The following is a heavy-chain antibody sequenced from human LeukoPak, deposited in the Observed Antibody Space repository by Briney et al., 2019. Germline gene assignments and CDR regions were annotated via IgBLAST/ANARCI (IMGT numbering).Heavy chain of an antibody. CDR3: ARGNRDDYVWGTQVYYFDY. J-gene: IGHJ4*02. CDR2: IYYSGST. V-gene: IGHV4-31*03. CDR1: GGSISSGGYN. Sequence: SETLSLTCTVSGGSISSGGYNWSWIRQHPGKGLEWIGYIYYSGSTYYNPSLKSRVTISVDTSKNQFSLKLSSVTAADTAVYYCARGNRDDYVWGTQVYYFDYWGQGTLVTVSS. D-gene: IGHD3-16*01.